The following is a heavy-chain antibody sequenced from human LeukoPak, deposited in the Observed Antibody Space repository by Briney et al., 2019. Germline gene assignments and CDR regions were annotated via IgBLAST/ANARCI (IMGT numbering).Heavy chain of an antibody. CDR1: GFTVSSNY. D-gene: IGHD4-17*01. V-gene: IGHV3-23*01. Sequence: GGSLRLSCAASGFTVSSNYMSWVRQAPGKGLEWVSAIRGSDISTYYADSVKGRFTISRDNSKNTLYLQMNSLRAEDTALYYCAKIHYGDYGAFDYWGQGTLVTVSS. CDR3: AKIHYGDYGAFDY. CDR2: IRGSDIST. J-gene: IGHJ4*02.